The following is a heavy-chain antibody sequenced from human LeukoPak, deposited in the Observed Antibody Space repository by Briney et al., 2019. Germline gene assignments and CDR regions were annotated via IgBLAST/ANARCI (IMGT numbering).Heavy chain of an antibody. D-gene: IGHD1-26*01. CDR3: AKSVLKQVGYFDS. Sequence: PGGSLRLSCTASGFTFDDYAMHWVRQVPGKGLEWVSFISWDGGSTYYADSVKGRFTISRDNRRNSLYLQMNSLRGEDSALYYCAKSVLKQVGYFDSWGQGNMVTVSS. CDR2: ISWDGGST. V-gene: IGHV3-43D*03. CDR1: GFTFDDYA. J-gene: IGHJ4*02.